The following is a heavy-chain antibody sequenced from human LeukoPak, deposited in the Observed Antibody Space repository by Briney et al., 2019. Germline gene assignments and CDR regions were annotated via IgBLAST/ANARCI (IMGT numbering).Heavy chain of an antibody. J-gene: IGHJ5*01. V-gene: IGHV4-34*01. Sequence: SETLSLTCAVYGGSFSGYYWSWIRQPPGKGLEWIGEINHSGSTNYNPSLESRVTISVDTSKNQLSLRLTSVTTADTAMYYCARGPYGSGISNWFDSWGRGTLVIVSS. CDR2: INHSGST. CDR1: GGSFSGYY. CDR3: ARGPYGSGISNWFDS. D-gene: IGHD3-10*01.